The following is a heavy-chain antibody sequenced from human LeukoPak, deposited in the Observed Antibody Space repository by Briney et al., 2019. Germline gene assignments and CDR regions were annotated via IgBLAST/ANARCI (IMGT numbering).Heavy chain of an antibody. Sequence: ASVKVSCKASGYTFTGYYMHWVRQAPGQGREWMGWINPNSGGTNYAQKFQGRVTMTRDTSISTAYMELSRLRSDDTAVYYCATGLYCSGGSCHFDYWGQGTLVTVSS. V-gene: IGHV1-2*02. J-gene: IGHJ4*02. D-gene: IGHD2-15*01. CDR1: GYTFTGYY. CDR3: ATGLYCSGGSCHFDY. CDR2: INPNSGGT.